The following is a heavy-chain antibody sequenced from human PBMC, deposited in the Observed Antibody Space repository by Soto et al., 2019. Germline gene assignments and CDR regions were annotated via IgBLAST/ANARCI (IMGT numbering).Heavy chain of an antibody. CDR3: AKDVHYDSSGGLDY. CDR2: IRGGGGGI. Sequence: EVRLLESGGGLEQPGGPLGLSCATPGFTFDNYAMSWVRQAPGKGLEWVSAIRGGGGGIYYADSVKGRFIISRDNSKNTLYLQVNGLRTEDTAVYYCAKDVHYDSSGGLDYWGQGTQVTVSS. CDR1: GFTFDNYA. V-gene: IGHV3-23*01. D-gene: IGHD3-22*01. J-gene: IGHJ4*02.